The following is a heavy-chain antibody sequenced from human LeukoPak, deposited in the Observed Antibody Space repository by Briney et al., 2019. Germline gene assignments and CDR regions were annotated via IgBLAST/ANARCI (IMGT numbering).Heavy chain of an antibody. CDR2: ISGSGGST. Sequence: GGSLRLSCAASGFTFSSYAMSWVRQAPGKGLEWVSAISGSGGSTYYADSVKGRFTIPRDNSKNTLYLQMNSLRAEDTAVYYCAKGTDYYDSSAALDYWGQGTLVTVSS. D-gene: IGHD3-22*01. J-gene: IGHJ4*02. CDR1: GFTFSSYA. V-gene: IGHV3-23*01. CDR3: AKGTDYYDSSAALDY.